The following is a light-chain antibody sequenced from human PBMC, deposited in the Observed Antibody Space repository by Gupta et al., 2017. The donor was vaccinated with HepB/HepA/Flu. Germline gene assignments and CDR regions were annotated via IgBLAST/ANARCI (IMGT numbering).Light chain of an antibody. J-gene: IGLJ3*02. Sequence: QSVLTQPPSVSGTPGQRVTMSCSGSSSNIGSNFVYWYQQLPGTAPKLVIYRNNQRPSGVPDRFSASKSGTSASLAIXGXRSEDEXDYYCAAWDDSLTGWVFGGGTKLTVL. V-gene: IGLV1-47*01. CDR2: RNN. CDR3: AAWDDSLTGWV. CDR1: SSNIGSNF.